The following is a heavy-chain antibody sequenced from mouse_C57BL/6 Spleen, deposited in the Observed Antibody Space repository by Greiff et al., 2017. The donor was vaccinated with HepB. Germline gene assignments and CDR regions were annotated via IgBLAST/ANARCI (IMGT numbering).Heavy chain of an antibody. V-gene: IGHV1-22*01. CDR2: INPNNGGT. J-gene: IGHJ4*01. Sequence: EVQRVESGPELVKPGASVKMSCKASGYTFTDYNMHWVKQSHGKSLEWIGYINPNNGGTSYNQKFKGKATLTVNKSSSTAYMELRSLTSEDSAVYYCEAQATYYYAMDYWGQGTSVTVSS. CDR1: GYTFTDYN. CDR3: EAQATYYYAMDY. D-gene: IGHD3-2*02.